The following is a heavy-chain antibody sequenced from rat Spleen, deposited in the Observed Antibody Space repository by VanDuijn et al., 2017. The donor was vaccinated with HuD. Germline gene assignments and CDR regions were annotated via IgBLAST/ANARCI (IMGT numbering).Heavy chain of an antibody. J-gene: IGHJ4*01. D-gene: IGHD1-6*01. CDR3: ASLMYTPDYLGVMDV. V-gene: IGHV5-25*01. CDR2: ISPSGGST. CDR1: GLTFNDHY. Sequence: EVQLVESGGGLVQPGRSMKLSCAASGLTFNDHYMAWVRQAPKKGLEWVASISPSGGSTYYRDSVKGRFTISRDNAESTLYLQMDSLRSEATATYYCASLMYTPDYLGVMDVWGQGASVTVSS.